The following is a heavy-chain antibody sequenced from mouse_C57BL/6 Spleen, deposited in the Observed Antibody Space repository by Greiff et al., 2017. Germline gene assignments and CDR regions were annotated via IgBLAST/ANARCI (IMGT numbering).Heavy chain of an antibody. J-gene: IGHJ1*03. Sequence: EVQGVESGGGLVQPKGSLKLSCAASGFSFNTYAMNWVRQAPGKGLEWVARIRSKSNNYATYYADSVKDRFTISRDDSESMLYLQMNNLKTEDTAMYYCVRITTVVEGYFDVWGTGTTVTVSS. CDR3: VRITTVVEGYFDV. CDR1: GFSFNTYA. CDR2: IRSKSNNYAT. D-gene: IGHD1-1*01. V-gene: IGHV10-1*01.